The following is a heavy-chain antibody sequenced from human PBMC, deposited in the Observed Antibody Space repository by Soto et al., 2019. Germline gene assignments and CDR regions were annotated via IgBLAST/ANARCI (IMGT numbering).Heavy chain of an antibody. CDR1: GFTFSSSA. CDR2: INHVGSST. CDR3: AKGVYCTSTSCFRPAYFDY. D-gene: IGHD2-2*01. V-gene: IGHV3-23*01. Sequence: EVQLLESGGGLVQPGGSLRLSCAASGFTFSSSAMSWVRQAPGKGLEWVSAINHVGSSTYYADSVKGRFTISRDNSKNTLYLQMNSLRADDTAIYYCAKGVYCTSTSCFRPAYFDYWGQGTLVTVSS. J-gene: IGHJ4*02.